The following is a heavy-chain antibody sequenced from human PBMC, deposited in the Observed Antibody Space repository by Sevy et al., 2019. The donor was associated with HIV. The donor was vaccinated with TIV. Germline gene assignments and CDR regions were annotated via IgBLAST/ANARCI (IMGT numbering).Heavy chain of an antibody. J-gene: IGHJ4*02. D-gene: IGHD2-2*01. CDR1: GFTFDDYG. Sequence: GGSLRLSCAASGFTFDDYGMSWVRQAPGKGLEWVSGINWNGGSTGYADSVKGRFTISRDNAKSSLYLQMNSLRAEDTALYYCARVPPYCSSTSCWGPFDYWGQGTLVTVSS. CDR3: ARVPPYCSSTSCWGPFDY. CDR2: INWNGGST. V-gene: IGHV3-20*04.